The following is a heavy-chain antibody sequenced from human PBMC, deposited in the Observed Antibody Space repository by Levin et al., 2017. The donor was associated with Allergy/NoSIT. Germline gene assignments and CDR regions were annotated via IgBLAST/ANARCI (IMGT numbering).Heavy chain of an antibody. CDR1: GFTFSNAW. Sequence: GGSLRLSCAASGFTFSNAWMSWVRQAPGKGLEWVGLIKRKTDGGTTDYAAPVKGRFSISRDDSKNTLFLQMNSLKTEDTAMYYCTTVRWKYDSSDYKKPVAFDIWGQGTMVTVSS. CDR2: IKRKTDGGTT. J-gene: IGHJ3*02. V-gene: IGHV3-15*01. D-gene: IGHD3-22*01. CDR3: TTVRWKYDSSDYKKPVAFDI.